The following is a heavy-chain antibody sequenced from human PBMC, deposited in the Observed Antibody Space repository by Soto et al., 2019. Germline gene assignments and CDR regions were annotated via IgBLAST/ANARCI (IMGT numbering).Heavy chain of an antibody. CDR1: GYSFTSYW. CDR2: IYPGDSDT. V-gene: IGHV5-51*01. D-gene: IGHD4-17*01. CDR3: ARTATSTTVSMDV. Sequence: PGESLKISCNGSGYSFTSYWIAWVRQMPGKGLDWMGIIYPGDSDTRYSPSFQGQVTISADKSINTAYLQWNSLKASDTAMYYCARTATSTTVSMDVWGQGTTVTVSS. J-gene: IGHJ6*02.